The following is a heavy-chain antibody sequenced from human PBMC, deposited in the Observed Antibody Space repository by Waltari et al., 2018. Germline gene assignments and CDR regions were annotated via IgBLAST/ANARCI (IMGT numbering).Heavy chain of an antibody. CDR2: IYSGGST. D-gene: IGHD6-13*01. CDR3: ARLYSSRLYYFDY. V-gene: IGHV3-53*01. CDR1: GFTVSSNY. J-gene: IGHJ4*02. Sequence: EVQLVESGGGLIQPGGSLRLSCAASGFTVSSNYMSWVRQAPGKGLEWVSGIYSGGSTYYADSVKGRFTISRDKSKNTLYLQMNSLRAEDTAVYYCARLYSSRLYYFDYWGQGTLVTVSS.